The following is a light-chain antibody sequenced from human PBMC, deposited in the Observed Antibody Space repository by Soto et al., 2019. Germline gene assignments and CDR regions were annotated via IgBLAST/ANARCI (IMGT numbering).Light chain of an antibody. Sequence: DIQMTQSPSTLSASVGDRVTITCRASQRMSNWLAWYQQKPGKAPKLLIYDASTLESGVPSRFSGSGSGTEFTLTISSLQPDDFATYYCHSRAFGQGTRLEIK. CDR2: DAS. CDR3: HSRA. V-gene: IGKV1-5*01. CDR1: QRMSNW. J-gene: IGKJ5*01.